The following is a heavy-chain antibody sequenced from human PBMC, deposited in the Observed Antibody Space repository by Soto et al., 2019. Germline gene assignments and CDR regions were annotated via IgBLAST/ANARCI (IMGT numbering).Heavy chain of an antibody. J-gene: IGHJ6*02. D-gene: IGHD3-9*01. CDR3: ARAPPYYDILTGYLSTYYYGMDV. V-gene: IGHV3-13*01. CDR1: GFTFSSYD. Sequence: LSLSCAASGFTFSSYDMHWVRQATGKGLEWVSAIGTAGDTYYPGSVKGRFTISRENAKNSLYLQMNSLRAGDTAVYYCARAPPYYDILTGYLSTYYYGMDVWGQGTTVTVSS. CDR2: IGTAGDT.